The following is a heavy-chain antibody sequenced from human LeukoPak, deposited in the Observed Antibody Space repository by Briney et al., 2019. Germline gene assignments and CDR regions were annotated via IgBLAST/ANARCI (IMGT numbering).Heavy chain of an antibody. Sequence: PGGSLRLFCAAYGFTFSIYGMQWVRLAPGKGLEWVVVIWYDESNKYDASSVKRRFTISRDNSKNTLYLQMNSMRAEDTAVYYCAKQPFRTYYYGSGSYSPPDYWGQGTLVTVSS. J-gene: IGHJ4*02. CDR1: GFTFSIYG. V-gene: IGHV3-33*06. D-gene: IGHD3-10*01. CDR2: IWYDESNK. CDR3: AKQPFRTYYYGSGSYSPPDY.